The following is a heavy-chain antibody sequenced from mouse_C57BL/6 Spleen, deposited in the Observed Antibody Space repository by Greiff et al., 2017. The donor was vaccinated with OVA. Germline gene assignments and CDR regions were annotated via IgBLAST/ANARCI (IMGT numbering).Heavy chain of an antibody. Sequence: DVKLMESGPGLVKPSQSLSLTCSVTGYSITSGYYWNWIRQFPGNKLEWMGYISYDGSNNYNPSLKNRISITRDTSKNQFFLKLNSVTTEDTATYYCARDLSYSNYPFAYWGQGTLVTVSA. V-gene: IGHV3-6*01. D-gene: IGHD2-5*01. CDR1: GYSITSGYY. CDR2: ISYDGSN. CDR3: ARDLSYSNYPFAY. J-gene: IGHJ3*01.